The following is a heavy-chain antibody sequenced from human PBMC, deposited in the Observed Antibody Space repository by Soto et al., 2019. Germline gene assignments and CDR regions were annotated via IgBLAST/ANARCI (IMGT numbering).Heavy chain of an antibody. CDR1: GYTFTSYG. D-gene: IGHD3-3*01. CDR3: AATECGYYDHNVKIDY. J-gene: IGHJ4*02. Sequence: QVQLVQSGAEVKKPGASVKVSCKASGYTFTSYGISWVRQAPGQGLEWMGWISAYNGNTNYAQKLQGRVTMTTDTSTSTAYMELRSLRSDDTAVYYCAATECGYYDHNVKIDYWGQGTLVTVSS. CDR2: ISAYNGNT. V-gene: IGHV1-18*01.